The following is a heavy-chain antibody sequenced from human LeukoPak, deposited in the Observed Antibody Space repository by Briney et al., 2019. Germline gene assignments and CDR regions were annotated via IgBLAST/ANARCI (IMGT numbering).Heavy chain of an antibody. CDR1: GFTFSSYS. CDR3: ARDFLGSNQPLFKGRL. D-gene: IGHD3-3*01. J-gene: IGHJ3*01. V-gene: IGHV3-21*01. CDR2: ISSSSSYI. Sequence: PGGSLRLSCAASGFTFSSYSMNWVRQAPGKGLEWVSSISSSSSYIYYADSVKGRFTISRDNAKNSLYLQMNSLRAEDTAVYYCARDFLGSNQPLFKGRLWGQGTMVTVSS.